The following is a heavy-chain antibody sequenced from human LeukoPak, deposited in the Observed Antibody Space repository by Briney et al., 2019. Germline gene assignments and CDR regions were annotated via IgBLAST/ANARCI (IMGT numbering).Heavy chain of an antibody. CDR3: ARHLHSDGSGSYLNWLDP. D-gene: IGHD3-10*01. CDR1: GGSVSSYY. Sequence: SDTLSLPCTVSGGSVSSYYWSWIRPPPGKGLEWIGYIYTRGKTNSNPSLKGRVTISGDTSKDQLSLKLSSVTAADTAVYYCARHLHSDGSGSYLNWLDPWGQGILVTVSS. CDR2: IYTRGKT. J-gene: IGHJ5*02. V-gene: IGHV4-4*09.